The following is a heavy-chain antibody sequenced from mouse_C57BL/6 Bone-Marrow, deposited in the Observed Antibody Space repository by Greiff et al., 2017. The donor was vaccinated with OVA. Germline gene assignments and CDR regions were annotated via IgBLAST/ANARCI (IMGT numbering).Heavy chain of an antibody. CDR3: ARRASTHYYAMDY. J-gene: IGHJ4*01. V-gene: IGHV1-81*01. D-gene: IGHD3-1*01. CDR2: IYPRSGNT. Sequence: QVQLPQSGAELARPGASVQLSCKASGYTFTSYGISWVKQRTGQGLEWIGEIYPRSGNTYYNEKFKGKATLTADKSSSTAYMELRSLTSEYSAVYFCARRASTHYYAMDYWGQGTSVTVSS. CDR1: GYTFTSYG.